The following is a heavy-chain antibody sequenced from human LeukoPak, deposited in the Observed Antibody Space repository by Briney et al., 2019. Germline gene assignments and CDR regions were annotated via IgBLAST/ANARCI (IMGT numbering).Heavy chain of an antibody. Sequence: SETLSLTCTVSGGSISSGSYYWSWIRQPAGKGLEWIGRIYTSGSTNYNPSLKSRVTISVDTSKNQFSLKLSSVTAADTAVYYCARSNGPVDPAFYYYYYYMDVWGKGTTVTISS. V-gene: IGHV4-61*02. CDR2: IYTSGST. CDR3: ARSNGPVDPAFYYYYYYMDV. J-gene: IGHJ6*03. D-gene: IGHD5-12*01. CDR1: GGSISSGSYY.